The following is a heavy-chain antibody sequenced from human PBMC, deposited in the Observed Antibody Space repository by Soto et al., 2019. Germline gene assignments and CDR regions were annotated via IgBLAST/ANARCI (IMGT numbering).Heavy chain of an antibody. Sequence: EVQLLESGGDMVQPGGSLRLSCAASGFTFSNYAMTWVRQAPGKGMEWVSGISGSGGSPYYPDSVKGRFTISTDNSQNALYLQMNSLRAEDTAVYYCAKDALAVPIDYFDFGGQGTLVTVSS. CDR3: AKDALAVPIDYFDF. J-gene: IGHJ4*02. CDR1: GFTFSNYA. CDR2: ISGSGGSP. V-gene: IGHV3-23*01. D-gene: IGHD6-19*01.